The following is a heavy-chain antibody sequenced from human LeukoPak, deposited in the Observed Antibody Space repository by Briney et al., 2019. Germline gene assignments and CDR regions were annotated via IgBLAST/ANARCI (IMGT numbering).Heavy chain of an antibody. CDR1: GGSISSGDYY. V-gene: IGHV4-30-4*08. D-gene: IGHD3-10*01. Sequence: PSETLSLTCTVSGGSISSGDYYWSWIRQPPGKGLEWIGYIYYSGSTYYNPSLKSRVTVSVDSSKNQFSLKLSSVTAADTAVYYCARHPGSGSLYYFDYWGQGTLVTVSS. J-gene: IGHJ4*02. CDR3: ARHPGSGSLYYFDY. CDR2: IYYSGST.